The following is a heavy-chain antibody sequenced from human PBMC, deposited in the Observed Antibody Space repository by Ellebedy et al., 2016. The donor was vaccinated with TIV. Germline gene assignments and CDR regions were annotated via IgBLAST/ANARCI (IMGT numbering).Heavy chain of an antibody. J-gene: IGHJ4*02. CDR2: IYYSGST. V-gene: IGHV4-39*01. D-gene: IGHD3-22*01. Sequence: SETLSLTXTVSGGSISSSSYYWGWIRQPPGKGLEWIGSIYYSGSTYYNPSLKSRVTISVDTSKNQFSLKLSSVTAADTAVYYCARGDDSSGYFMGYFDYWGQGTLVTVSS. CDR3: ARGDDSSGYFMGYFDY. CDR1: GGSISSSSYY.